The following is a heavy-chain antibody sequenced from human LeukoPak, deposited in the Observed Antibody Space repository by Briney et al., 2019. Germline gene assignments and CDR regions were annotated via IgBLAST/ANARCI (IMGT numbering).Heavy chain of an antibody. J-gene: IGHJ6*02. CDR1: RFTFCIYW. Sequence: RGSLRHSPVASRFTFCIYWRNWVRPTPGRGVEWVADIKQDGSVKFYVDTVKGRFTLSTDKDKKSLYLQMNRLRAEDTAVYYCARDTPPCYWYGMYVLGQGTTVTVSS. CDR2: IKQDGSVK. CDR3: ARDTPPCYWYGMYV. V-gene: IGHV3-7*01. D-gene: IGHD3-10*01.